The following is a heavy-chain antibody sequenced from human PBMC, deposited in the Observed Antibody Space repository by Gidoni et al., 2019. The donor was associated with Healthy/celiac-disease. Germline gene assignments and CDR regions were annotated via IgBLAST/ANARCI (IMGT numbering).Heavy chain of an antibody. J-gene: IGHJ4*02. Sequence: EVQLVESGGGLVPPGRSLRRSWTASGFTFGDYAISWVRQAPGKEPGLVGFIRSKGYGGTTEYAASVKGRFTISRDDSKSIAYLQMNSLKTEDTAVYYCTRDGSVGFDYWGQGTLVTVSS. CDR1: GFTFGDYA. D-gene: IGHD1-26*01. CDR2: IRSKGYGGTT. V-gene: IGHV3-49*04. CDR3: TRDGSVGFDY.